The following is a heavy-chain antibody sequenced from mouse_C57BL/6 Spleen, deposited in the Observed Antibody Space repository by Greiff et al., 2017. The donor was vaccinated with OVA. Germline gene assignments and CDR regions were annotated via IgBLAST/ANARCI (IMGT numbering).Heavy chain of an antibody. CDR2: IRNKANGYTT. CDR3: ARYSNGEMDY. Sequence: EVKLVESGGGLVQPGGSLSLSCAASGFTFTDYYMSWVRQPPGKALEWLGFIRNKANGYTTEYSASVKGRFTISRDNSQSILYLQMNALRAEDSATYYCARYSNGEMDYWGQGTSVTVSS. CDR1: GFTFTDYY. V-gene: IGHV7-3*01. J-gene: IGHJ4*01.